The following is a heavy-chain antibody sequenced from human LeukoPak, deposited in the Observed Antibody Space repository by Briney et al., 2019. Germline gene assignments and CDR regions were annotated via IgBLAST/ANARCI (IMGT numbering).Heavy chain of an antibody. CDR2: ISYNGDGT. J-gene: IGHJ6*03. V-gene: IGHV3-64*01. CDR1: GFTFSRYA. D-gene: IGHD3-3*02. CDR3: ARGHFWSGYSYQDYYYYMDV. Sequence: HPGGSLRLSCAASGFTFSRYAMHWVRQAPGKGLEHVSTISYNGDGTDHANSVKGRFTIPRDNSKNTLSLQVGSLRPEDMAVYYCARGHFWSGYSYQDYYYYMDVWGKGTTVTVSS.